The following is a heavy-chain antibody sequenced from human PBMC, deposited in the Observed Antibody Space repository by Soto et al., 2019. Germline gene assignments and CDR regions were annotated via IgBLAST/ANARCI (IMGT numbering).Heavy chain of an antibody. D-gene: IGHD3-16*01. CDR2: IKQDGSEK. CDR1: GFTFSDSW. V-gene: IGHV3-7*01. Sequence: GGSLRLSCAASGFTFSDSWMDWVRQAPGKGPEWVANIKQDGSEKNYVDSVKGRFNISRDNAKNSLYLQMNSLRAEDTAVYYCASLGRHGWGQGTTVTVSS. CDR3: ASLGRHG. J-gene: IGHJ6*02.